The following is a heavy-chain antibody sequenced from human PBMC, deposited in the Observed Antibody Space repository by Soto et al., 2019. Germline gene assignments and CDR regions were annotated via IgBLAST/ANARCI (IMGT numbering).Heavy chain of an antibody. CDR1: GFTFSSYA. D-gene: IGHD3-9*01. CDR2: VSGSGGST. J-gene: IGHJ4*02. V-gene: IGHV3-23*01. Sequence: PGGSLRLSCAASGFTFSSYAMSWVRQAPGKGLEWVSSVSGSGGSTYYADSVKGRFTISRDNSKNTVYLQMNSLRAEDTAVYFCAKLPQYETLPRHPNYFDYWGPGLLVTVSS. CDR3: AKLPQYETLPRHPNYFDY.